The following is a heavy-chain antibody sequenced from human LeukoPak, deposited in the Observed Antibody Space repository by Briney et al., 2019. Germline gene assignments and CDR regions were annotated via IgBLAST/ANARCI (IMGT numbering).Heavy chain of an antibody. CDR2: IKYDGTNK. Sequence: PGGSLRLSCAASGFTFSSYDIHWVRQAPGKGLEWVASIKYDGTNKYYGDSVKGRFTISRDNSKNTLYLQMNSLRAEDTAVYYCAKPYYDSSGYYWPFGYWGQGTLVTVSS. J-gene: IGHJ4*02. CDR3: AKPYYDSSGYYWPFGY. CDR1: GFTFSSYD. V-gene: IGHV3-30*02. D-gene: IGHD3-22*01.